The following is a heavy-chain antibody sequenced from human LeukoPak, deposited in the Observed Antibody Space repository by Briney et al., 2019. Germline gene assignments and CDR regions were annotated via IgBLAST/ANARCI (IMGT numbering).Heavy chain of an antibody. CDR1: GFTFSSYA. V-gene: IGHV3-30-3*01. CDR3: ARDRIAAAAAWFDP. J-gene: IGHJ5*02. Sequence: GGSPRLSCAASGFTFSSYAMHWVRQAPGKGLEWVAVISYDGSNKYYADSVKGRFTISRDNSKNTLYLQMNSLRAEDTAVYYCARDRIAAAAAWFDPWGQGTLVTVSS. CDR2: ISYDGSNK. D-gene: IGHD6-13*01.